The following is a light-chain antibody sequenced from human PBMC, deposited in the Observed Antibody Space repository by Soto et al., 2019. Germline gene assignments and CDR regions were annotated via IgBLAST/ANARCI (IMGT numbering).Light chain of an antibody. CDR2: GAF. J-gene: IGKJ1*01. Sequence: EIVMTQSPATLSVFPGERATLSCRASQSIGSNLAWYQQKPGQAPRLLVYGAFNRATGIPDRFSGSGSGTEFTLTISSLQSEDSAVYYCQQYHNWPAFGQGTKVEIK. CDR1: QSIGSN. V-gene: IGKV3-15*01. CDR3: QQYHNWPA.